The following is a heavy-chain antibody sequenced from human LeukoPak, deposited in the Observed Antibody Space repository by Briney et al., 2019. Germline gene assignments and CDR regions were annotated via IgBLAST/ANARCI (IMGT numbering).Heavy chain of an antibody. J-gene: IGHJ4*02. V-gene: IGHV1-69*13. D-gene: IGHD6-19*01. CDR1: GCTFSSYA. Sequence: SETVSRTASGCTFSSYAISWVRQPPAPGLGWVGGIIPIYGTANYEHKFHGIVTITADATTNTSYMVRSRLGSEEAAVYYWGRDLGGSSGWYGAFYYWGKGALVTAS. CDR2: IIPIYGTA. CDR3: GRDLGGSSGWYGAFYY.